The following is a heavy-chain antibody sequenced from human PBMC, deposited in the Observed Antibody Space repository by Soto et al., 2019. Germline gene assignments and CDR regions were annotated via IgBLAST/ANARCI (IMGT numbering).Heavy chain of an antibody. D-gene: IGHD3-16*01. Sequence: EVQLVESGGGLVQPGRSLRLSCAASGFTFDDYAMHWVRQAPGKGLEWVSGISWNSGSIGYAYSVTRRFTISRANDKNSLYLQMNSLRAADKALYYCAKDLLREASPGFDYWGQGTLVTVSS. CDR1: GFTFDDYA. V-gene: IGHV3-9*01. CDR2: ISWNSGSI. CDR3: AKDLLREASPGFDY. J-gene: IGHJ4*02.